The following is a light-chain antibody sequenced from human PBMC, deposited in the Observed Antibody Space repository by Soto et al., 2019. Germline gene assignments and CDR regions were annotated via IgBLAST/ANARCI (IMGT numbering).Light chain of an antibody. Sequence: QSALTQPASVSGSPGQSITLSCTGTNSDVGDYNYVSWYQQHPGKAPKLMIYGVSNRPSGVSNRFSGSKSGNTASLTISGLQPEDEADYYCCSYTRVSTLSVFGTGTKVTVL. CDR3: CSYTRVSTLSV. CDR2: GVS. J-gene: IGLJ1*01. CDR1: NSDVGDYNY. V-gene: IGLV2-14*01.